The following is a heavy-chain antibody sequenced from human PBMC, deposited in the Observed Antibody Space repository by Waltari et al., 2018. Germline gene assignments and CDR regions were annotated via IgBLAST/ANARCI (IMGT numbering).Heavy chain of an antibody. CDR3: ASPAPYSSGPNVRVFDI. D-gene: IGHD6-19*01. Sequence: QVQLVQSGAEVKKPGSSVKVSCKASGGTFSSYAISWVRQAPGQGLEWMGGIIPIFGTANYAQKCQGRVTITADESTSTAYMELSSLRSEDTAVYYCASPAPYSSGPNVRVFDIWGQGTMVTVSS. CDR2: IIPIFGTA. J-gene: IGHJ3*02. CDR1: GGTFSSYA. V-gene: IGHV1-69*01.